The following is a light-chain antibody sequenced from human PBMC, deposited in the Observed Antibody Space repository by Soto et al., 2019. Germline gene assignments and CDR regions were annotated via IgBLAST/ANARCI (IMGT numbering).Light chain of an antibody. CDR2: AAS. V-gene: IGKV1-39*01. J-gene: IGKJ5*01. CDR3: QQSYSSIT. Sequence: DIQMTQSPSSLSASVGDRVTITCRASQSISSYLNWYQQKPGKAPKLLIYAASSLQSGVPSRFSGSGSGTDFPLTISILQPEDFATYYCQQSYSSITFGQGTRLEIK. CDR1: QSISSY.